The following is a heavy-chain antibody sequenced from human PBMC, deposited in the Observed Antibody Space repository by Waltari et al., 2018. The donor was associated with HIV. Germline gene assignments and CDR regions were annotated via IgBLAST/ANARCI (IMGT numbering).Heavy chain of an antibody. CDR1: GVTFSNYG. CDR2: ISGSGGST. D-gene: IGHD6-13*01. J-gene: IGHJ6*02. Sequence: EVQVLESGGALVQPGGSLRLSCAASGVTFSNYGISWVPQAPGKGLEWVSTISGSGGSTYYADSVKGRFTVSRDNSKNTLYLQMNSLRAEDTAVYFCVKEHQYSHSWYSYYGMDVWGQGTTVTVSS. V-gene: IGHV3-23*01. CDR3: VKEHQYSHSWYSYYGMDV.